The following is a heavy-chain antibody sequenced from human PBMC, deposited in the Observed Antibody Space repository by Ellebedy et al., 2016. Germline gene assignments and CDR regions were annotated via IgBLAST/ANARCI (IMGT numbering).Heavy chain of an antibody. V-gene: IGHV4-39*01. CDR3: ARALIAAPVLGAFDI. CDR1: GGSISSSSYY. Sequence: SETLSLTCTVSGGSISSSSYYWGWIRQPPGKGLEWIGSTYYNPSLKSRVTISVDTSKNQFSLKLSSVIAADTAVYHCARALIAAPVLGAFDIWGQGTLVTVSS. J-gene: IGHJ4*02. CDR2: T. D-gene: IGHD6-6*01.